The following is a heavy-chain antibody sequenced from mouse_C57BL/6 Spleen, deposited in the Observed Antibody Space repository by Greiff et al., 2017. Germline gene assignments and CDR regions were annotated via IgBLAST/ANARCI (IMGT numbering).Heavy chain of an antibody. Sequence: EVKLQESGEGLVKPGGSLKLSCAASGFTFSSYAMSWVRQTPEKRLEWVAYIISGGGYIYYADTVKGRFTISSDNARNTLYLQMSSLKSGERGMYYCTRDDGSYYAMDYWGQGTSVTVSS. D-gene: IGHD2-3*01. V-gene: IGHV5-9-1*02. CDR1: GFTFSSYA. J-gene: IGHJ4*01. CDR2: IISGGGYI. CDR3: TRDDGSYYAMDY.